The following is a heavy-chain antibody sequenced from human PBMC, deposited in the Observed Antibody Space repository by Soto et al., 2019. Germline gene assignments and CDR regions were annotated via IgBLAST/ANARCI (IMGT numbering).Heavy chain of an antibody. CDR3: ARVVDCSSGSCYATPFFDH. CDR2: ISYDGSKK. J-gene: IGHJ4*02. Sequence: HPGGSLRLSCAASGFTFSSYAMHWVRQAPGKGLEWVAVISYDGSKKYYADSVKGRFTISRDNAKTSLYLDMNGLRVDDSAIYYCARVVDCSSGSCYATPFFDHWGQGALVTVSS. D-gene: IGHD2-15*01. CDR1: GFTFSSYA. V-gene: IGHV3-30-3*01.